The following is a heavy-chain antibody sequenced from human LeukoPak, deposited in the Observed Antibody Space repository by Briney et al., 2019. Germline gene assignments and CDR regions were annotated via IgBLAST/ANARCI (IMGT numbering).Heavy chain of an antibody. CDR2: ISWNSGSI. D-gene: IGHD3-22*01. V-gene: IGHV3-9*01. CDR1: GFTFDDYA. CDR3: AKDTYYSDSSGHDY. Sequence: PGGSLRLSCAASGFTFDDYAMHWVRQAPGKGLEWVSGISWNSGSIGYADSVKGRFTISRDNAKNSLYLQMNSLRAEATALYYCAKDTYYSDSSGHDYWGQGTLVTVSS. J-gene: IGHJ4*02.